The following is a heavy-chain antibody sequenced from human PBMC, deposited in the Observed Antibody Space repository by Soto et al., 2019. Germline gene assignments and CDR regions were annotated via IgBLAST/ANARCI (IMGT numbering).Heavy chain of an antibody. D-gene: IGHD6-6*01. J-gene: IGHJ5*02. V-gene: IGHV1-69*13. CDR1: GGTFSSYA. CDR3: ARLLTEYSSSSGFWFDP. CDR2: IIPIFGTA. Sequence: SVKVSCKASGGTFSSYAISWVRQAPGQGLEWMGGIIPIFGTANYAQKFQGRVTITADESTSTAYMELSSLRSEDTAVYYCARLLTEYSSSSGFWFDPWGQGTLVTVSS.